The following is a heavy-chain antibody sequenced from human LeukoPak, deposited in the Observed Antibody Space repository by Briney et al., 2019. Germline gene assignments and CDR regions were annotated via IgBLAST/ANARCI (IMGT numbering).Heavy chain of an antibody. V-gene: IGHV4-34*01. J-gene: IGHJ4*02. CDR1: GGSFSGYY. CDR2: INHSGST. CDR3: VRAHPHFDY. Sequence: SVTLSLTCAVYGGSFSGYYWSWIRQPPGKGLEWIGEINHSGSTNYNPSLKSRVTISVDTSKNQFSLKLSSVTAADTAVYYCVRAHPHFDYWGQGTLVTVSS.